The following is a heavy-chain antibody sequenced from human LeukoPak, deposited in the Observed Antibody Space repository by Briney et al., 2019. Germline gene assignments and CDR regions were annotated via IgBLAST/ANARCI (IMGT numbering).Heavy chain of an antibody. CDR3: ARGVTARGFYYYMDV. V-gene: IGHV1-2*02. CDR2: INPNSGGT. D-gene: IGHD2-21*02. CDR1: GYTFTGYY. Sequence: ASVKVSCKASGYTFTGYYMHWVRQAPGQGLEWMGWINPNSGGTNYAQKFQGRVTMTRDTSISTAYMELSRLKSDDTAVFYCARGVTARGFYYYMDVWGKGTTVTISS. J-gene: IGHJ6*03.